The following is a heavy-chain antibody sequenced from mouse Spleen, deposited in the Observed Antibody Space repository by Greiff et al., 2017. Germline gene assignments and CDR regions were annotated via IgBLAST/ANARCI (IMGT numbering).Heavy chain of an antibody. CDR3: TRPTQFAY. Sequence: QVLLQQSGAELVRPGASVTLSCKASGYTSTDHEMHWVKQTPVHGLEWIGATDPETGGTAYNQKFKGKAILTADKSSSTAYIVLRSLTSENSAVYYCTRPTQFAYWGQGTLVTVSA. CDR1: GYTSTDHE. CDR2: TDPETGGT. J-gene: IGHJ3*01. D-gene: IGHD6-1*01. V-gene: IGHV1-15*01.